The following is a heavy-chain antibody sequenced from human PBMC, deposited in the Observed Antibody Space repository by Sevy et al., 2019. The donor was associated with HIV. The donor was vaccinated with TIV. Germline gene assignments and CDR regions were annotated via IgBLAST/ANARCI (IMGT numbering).Heavy chain of an antibody. CDR3: VRDERAIASHFDY. D-gene: IGHD2-21*01. J-gene: IGHJ4*02. CDR1: GFTLSSYT. CDR2: FDRTDIT. V-gene: IGHV3-48*02. Sequence: GGSLRLSCEASGFTLSSYTMNCVRQSPEKGLEWVATFDRTDITHYADSVKGRFIITRDTAKNSPFLQMNSLRDDDTAMYFCVRDERAIASHFDYWGRGTLVTVSS.